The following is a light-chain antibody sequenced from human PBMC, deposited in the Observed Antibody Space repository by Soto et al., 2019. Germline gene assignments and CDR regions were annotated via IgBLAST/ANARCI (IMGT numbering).Light chain of an antibody. CDR3: QHLNSYPLT. V-gene: IGKV1-9*01. J-gene: IGKJ4*01. CDR1: QAINTY. CDR2: DAS. Sequence: DIQLTQSPSFLSASVGDRVTITCRASQAINTYLAWYQQKPGKAPKLLIYDASTLKSGVPSRFSGSGTGTEFSLTISNLQPEDFATYCCQHLNSYPLTFGGGTKVEIK.